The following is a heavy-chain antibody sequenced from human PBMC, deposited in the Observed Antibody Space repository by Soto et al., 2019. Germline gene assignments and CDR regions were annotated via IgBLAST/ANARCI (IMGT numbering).Heavy chain of an antibody. J-gene: IGHJ5*02. V-gene: IGHV1-2*02. CDR3: AGGVLSGSYYNGFDP. CDR1: GYTFTGYY. CDR2: INPNSGGT. Sequence: ASVKVSCKASGYTFTGYYMHWVRQAPGQGLEWMGWINPNSGGTDYAQKCQGRVTMTRDTSISTAYMELSRLRSDDTAVYYCAGGVLSGSYYNGFDPWGQGTPATVSS. D-gene: IGHD1-26*01.